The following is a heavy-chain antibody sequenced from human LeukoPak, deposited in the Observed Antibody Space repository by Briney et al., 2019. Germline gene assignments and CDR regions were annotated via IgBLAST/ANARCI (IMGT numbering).Heavy chain of an antibody. CDR3: ARGTPYNP. CDR1: GASISSGTYY. V-gene: IGHV4-39*07. CDR2: IHYSGTT. J-gene: IGHJ5*02. Sequence: PSETLSLTCTVSGASISSGTYYWGWIRQPPGKGLEWIGSIHYSGTTYYNPSLKSRVTISIDTSKNQFSLRLRSVTAADTAVYYCARGTPYNPWGQGTLVTVSS. D-gene: IGHD4-11*01.